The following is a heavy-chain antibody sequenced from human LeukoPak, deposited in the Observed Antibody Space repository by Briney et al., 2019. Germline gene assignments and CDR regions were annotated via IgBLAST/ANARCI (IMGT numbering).Heavy chain of an antibody. CDR3: ARGREPDTQRDSFDY. Sequence: SETLSLTCAVYGGSFSGYYWSWIRQPPGKGLEWIGEINHSGSTNYNPSLKSRVTISVDTSKNQFSLKLSSVTAADTAVYYCARGREPDTQRDSFDYWGQGTLVTVSS. CDR2: INHSGST. V-gene: IGHV4-34*01. J-gene: IGHJ4*02. D-gene: IGHD1-14*01. CDR1: GGSFSGYY.